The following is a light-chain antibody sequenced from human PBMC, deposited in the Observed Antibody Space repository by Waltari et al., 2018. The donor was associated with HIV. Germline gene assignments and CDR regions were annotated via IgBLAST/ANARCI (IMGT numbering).Light chain of an antibody. J-gene: IGLJ3*02. CDR2: RGT. Sequence: QSVLTQPASVSGSPGQSISISCTGPDREIGFSDFFSCDKHLPGKAPRLIIYRGTARASGISSRFSASKSGNTASLSISGLQLEDEGDYYCTSYSYSHHFAFGGGTTLPVL. V-gene: IGLV2-14*01. CDR3: TSYSYSHHFA. CDR1: DREIGFSDF.